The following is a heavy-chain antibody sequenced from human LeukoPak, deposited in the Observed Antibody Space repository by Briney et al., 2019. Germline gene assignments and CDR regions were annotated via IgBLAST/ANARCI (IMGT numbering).Heavy chain of an antibody. Sequence: GGSLRFYGAASGFTFSSYWMHWVRQAPGVGLVWVSRINSGGRGTVYADSVKGRFTSSRANATTTLYLQMTSLGVADTAVYYCTKDKFGDYVFNDWGHGTLVSVSS. D-gene: IGHD4-17*01. CDR3: TKDKFGDYVFND. V-gene: IGHV3-74*01. CDR2: INSGGRGT. J-gene: IGHJ4*01. CDR1: GFTFSSYW.